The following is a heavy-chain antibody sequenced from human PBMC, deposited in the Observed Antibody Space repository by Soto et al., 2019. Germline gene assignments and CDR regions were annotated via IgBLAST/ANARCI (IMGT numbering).Heavy chain of an antibody. CDR1: GFTFSSYA. CDR2: ISYDGSNK. V-gene: IGHV3-30-3*01. Sequence: QVQLVESGGGVVQPGRSLRLSCAASGFTFSSYAMHWVRQAPGKGLEWVAVISYDGSNKYYADSVKGRFTISRDNSKNTLYLQMNSLRAEDTAVYYCARDGAPEWQRLGYGMDVWGQGTTVTVSS. D-gene: IGHD5-12*01. J-gene: IGHJ6*02. CDR3: ARDGAPEWQRLGYGMDV.